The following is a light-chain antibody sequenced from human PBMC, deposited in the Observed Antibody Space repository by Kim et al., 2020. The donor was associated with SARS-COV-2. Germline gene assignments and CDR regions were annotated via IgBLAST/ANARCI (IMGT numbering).Light chain of an antibody. CDR3: QQYNHWPPYT. V-gene: IGKV3-15*01. Sequence: VSRGESITLSCRASQSISNNVAWYQQKPGQAPRLVMYGASTRATGIPARFSGSGSGTEFTLTISGLQSEDFAVYYCQQYNHWPPYTFGQGTKLEI. CDR2: GAS. CDR1: QSISNN. J-gene: IGKJ2*01.